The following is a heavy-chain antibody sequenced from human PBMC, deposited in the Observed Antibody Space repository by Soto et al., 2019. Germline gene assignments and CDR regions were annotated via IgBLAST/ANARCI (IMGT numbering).Heavy chain of an antibody. J-gene: IGHJ4*02. CDR3: AKNYFFDS. CDR1: GFPFISYA. Sequence: PGGSLRLSCAASGFPFISYAMSWARQAPGKGLEWVSSIGVTGGTYYADSVKVRFAISRDNSRNTLDLQMNSLRADDTAVYYCAKNYFFDSWGQGTPVTVSS. CDR2: IGVTGGT. V-gene: IGHV3-23*01.